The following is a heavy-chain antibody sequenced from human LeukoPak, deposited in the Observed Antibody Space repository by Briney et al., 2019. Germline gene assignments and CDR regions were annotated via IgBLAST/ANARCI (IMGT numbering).Heavy chain of an antibody. J-gene: IGHJ4*02. CDR3: ARGTVTTLFDY. CDR2: LYTSGST. CDR1: GGSISYYY. Sequence: PSETLSLTCFVTGGSISYYYWSWIRQPAGKGLEWIGRLYTSGSTDYNPSLKSRVTMSVDTSKNQFSLKLRSVTAADTAVYYCARGTVTTLFDYWAREPWSPSP. V-gene: IGHV4-4*07. D-gene: IGHD4-17*01.